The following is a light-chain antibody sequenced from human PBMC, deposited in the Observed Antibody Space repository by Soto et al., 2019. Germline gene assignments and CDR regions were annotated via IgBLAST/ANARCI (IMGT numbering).Light chain of an antibody. CDR2: DAS. Sequence: DIQMTQSPSTLSASVGDRVTITCRASRSLGRWLAWYQQKPGKAPKLLIFDASSLQSGVPSRFSGSGSGTEFTLTIRSLQPDDFATYYCQQYNSYWTFGQGTKVEIK. J-gene: IGKJ1*01. CDR3: QQYNSYWT. V-gene: IGKV1-5*01. CDR1: RSLGRW.